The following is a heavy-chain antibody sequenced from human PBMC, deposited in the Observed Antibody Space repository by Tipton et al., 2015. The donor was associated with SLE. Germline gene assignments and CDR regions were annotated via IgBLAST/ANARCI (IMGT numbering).Heavy chain of an antibody. D-gene: IGHD2-2*01. J-gene: IGHJ4*02. Sequence: SLRLSCAASGFTFSTYAMHWVRQAPGKGLEWVAVISYHGLVDYYADSVKGRFTISRDNSKSTLYLQMNSLRAEDTAIYYCATAGRTTWLDYWGQGTLVTVSS. V-gene: IGHV3-30*04. CDR1: GFTFSTYA. CDR3: ATAGRTTWLDY. CDR2: ISYHGLVD.